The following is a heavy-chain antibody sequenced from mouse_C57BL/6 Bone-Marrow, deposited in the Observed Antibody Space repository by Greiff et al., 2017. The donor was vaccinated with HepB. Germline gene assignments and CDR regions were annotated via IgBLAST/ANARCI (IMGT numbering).Heavy chain of an antibody. CDR2: IYPGSGNT. J-gene: IGHJ3*01. CDR1: GYTFTDYY. V-gene: IGHV1-76*01. CDR3: AREQDYYGSGRFAY. Sequence: VQLQQSGAELVRPGASVKLSCKASGYTFTDYYINWVKQRPGQGLEWIARIYPGSGNTYYNEKFKGKATLTAEKSSSTAYMQLSSLTSEDSAVYFCAREQDYYGSGRFAYWGQGTLVTVSA. D-gene: IGHD1-1*01.